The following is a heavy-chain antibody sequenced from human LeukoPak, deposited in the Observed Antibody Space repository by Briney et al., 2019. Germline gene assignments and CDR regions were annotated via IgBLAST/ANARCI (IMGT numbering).Heavy chain of an antibody. CDR3: ARGRVGATWDDY. Sequence: GASVKVSCKASGYTFTSYDINWVRQATGQGLEWMGWMNPNSGNTGYAQKFQGRVAMTRNTSISTAYMELSSLRSEDTAVYYCARGRVGATWDDYWGQGTLVTVSS. J-gene: IGHJ4*02. CDR1: GYTFTSYD. V-gene: IGHV1-8*01. CDR2: MNPNSGNT. D-gene: IGHD1-26*01.